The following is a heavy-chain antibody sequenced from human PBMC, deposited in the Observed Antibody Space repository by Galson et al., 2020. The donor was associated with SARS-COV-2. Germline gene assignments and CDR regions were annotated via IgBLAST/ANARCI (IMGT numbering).Heavy chain of an antibody. CDR2: INRDGNEK. Sequence: TGGSLRLSCAASGFTFSDYWMSWVRQAPGKGLEWVANINRDGNEKYYVDSVEGRFTISKDNAKNSLDLQMNSLRVEDTAVYYCARSPEKGTVDYWGQGTLVTVSP. CDR3: ARSPEKGTVDY. V-gene: IGHV3-7*01. CDR1: GFTFSDYW. J-gene: IGHJ4*02. D-gene: IGHD3-10*01.